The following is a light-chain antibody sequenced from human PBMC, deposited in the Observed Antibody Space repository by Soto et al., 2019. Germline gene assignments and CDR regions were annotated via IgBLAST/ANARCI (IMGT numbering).Light chain of an antibody. CDR2: GTS. V-gene: IGKV3-20*01. CDR1: QRISRTF. Sequence: TQSPSFPSPSIGESVTLSCRATQRISRTFLAWYQQKPGQAPKLLIYGTSNRATGVPDRFSGSGSGTDFILNISRLEPEDFAVYYCQQYGESLYTFGQGTKVDIK. J-gene: IGKJ2*01. CDR3: QQYGESLYT.